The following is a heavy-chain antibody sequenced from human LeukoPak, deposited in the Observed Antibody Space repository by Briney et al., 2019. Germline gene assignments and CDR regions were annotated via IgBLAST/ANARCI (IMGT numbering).Heavy chain of an antibody. V-gene: IGHV3-23*01. CDR2: ISGSGGST. CDR3: ARGSLRYFDWLLSADFDY. Sequence: GGSLRLSCAAYGFAFSSYAMSWVRQAPGKGLEWVSAISGSGGSTYYADSVKGRFTISRDNSKNTLYLQMNSLRAEDTAVYYCARGSLRYFDWLLSADFDYCGQGTLVTVSS. D-gene: IGHD3-9*01. CDR1: GFAFSSYA. J-gene: IGHJ4*02.